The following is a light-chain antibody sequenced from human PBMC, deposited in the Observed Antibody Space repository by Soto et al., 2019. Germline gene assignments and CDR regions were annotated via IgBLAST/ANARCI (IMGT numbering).Light chain of an antibody. CDR1: QSVYTN. J-gene: IGKJ3*01. CDR2: GAS. CDR3: QHYGRSPGSFT. Sequence: EIVMTQSPVTLSVSPGERVTLSCRASQSVYTNLAWYQQKKPGQAPRLLIHGASTRATSIPARFSGSGSGTEFTLTISRLEPEDFAVYYCQHYGRSPGSFTFGPGTKVDIK. V-gene: IGKV3-15*01.